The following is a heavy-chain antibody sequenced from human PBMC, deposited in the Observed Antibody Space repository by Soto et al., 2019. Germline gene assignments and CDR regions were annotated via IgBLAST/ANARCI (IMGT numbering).Heavy chain of an antibody. D-gene: IGHD5-18*01. CDR3: ARYTGGAYSLGYVAD. J-gene: IGHJ4*02. CDR2: ISTYNGDT. V-gene: IGHV1-18*01. Sequence: ASVKVSCKASGYIFTTYGITWVRQAPGQGFEWLGWISTYNGDTKFAQKIQGRVIMSTDTSTRTAYMELTSLRSDDTAVYYCARYTGGAYSLGYVADWGQGTLVTVSS. CDR1: GYIFTTYG.